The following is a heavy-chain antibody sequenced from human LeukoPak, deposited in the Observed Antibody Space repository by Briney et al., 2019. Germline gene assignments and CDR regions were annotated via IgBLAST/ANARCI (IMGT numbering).Heavy chain of an antibody. Sequence: PGGSLRLSCAASGFTVSSNYMSWVRQAPGKGLEWVSVIYSGGSTYYADSVKGRFTISRDNSKNTLYLQMNSLRAEDTAVYYCAKEVWGYDFWSGPQPERPSFDPWGQGTLVTVSS. CDR1: GFTVSSNY. CDR2: IYSGGST. J-gene: IGHJ5*02. V-gene: IGHV3-53*01. CDR3: AKEVWGYDFWSGPQPERPSFDP. D-gene: IGHD3-3*01.